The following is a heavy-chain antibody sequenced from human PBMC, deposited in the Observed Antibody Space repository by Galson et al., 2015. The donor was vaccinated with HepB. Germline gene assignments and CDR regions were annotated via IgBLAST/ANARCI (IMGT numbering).Heavy chain of an antibody. Sequence: SLRLSCAASGFTFSSYGMHWVRQAPGKGLEWVAAIWYDGSNKYNADSVKGRFTISRDNSKNTLYLQMNSLRAEDTDVYYCARETDSSGWYGGGRRQFDDWGQGTLVTVSS. J-gene: IGHJ4*02. V-gene: IGHV3-33*08. CDR2: IWYDGSNK. D-gene: IGHD6-19*01. CDR3: ARETDSSGWYGGGRRQFDD. CDR1: GFTFSSYG.